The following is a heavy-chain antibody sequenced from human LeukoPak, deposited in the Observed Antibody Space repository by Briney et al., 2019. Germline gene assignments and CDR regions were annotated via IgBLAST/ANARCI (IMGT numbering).Heavy chain of an antibody. CDR3: AREGVAGTGLDY. J-gene: IGHJ4*02. Sequence: ASVKVSCKASGYTFSMYNMHWVRQTPGQGLEWMGIINPSGGTSYAQKLQGRITMTRDTSTSTLYMELSSLRSEDTAVYYCAREGVAGTGLDYWGQGTLVTVSS. CDR1: GYTFSMYN. D-gene: IGHD6-13*01. CDR2: INPSGGT. V-gene: IGHV1-46*01.